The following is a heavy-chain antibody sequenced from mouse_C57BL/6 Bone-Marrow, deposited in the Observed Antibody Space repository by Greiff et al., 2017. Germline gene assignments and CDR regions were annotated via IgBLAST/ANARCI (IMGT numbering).Heavy chain of an antibody. CDR1: GFNIKDDY. CDR2: IDPENGDT. D-gene: IGHD1-1*01. Sequence: VQLKESGAELVRPGASVKLSCTASGFNIKDDYMHWVKQRPEQGLEWIGWIDPENGDTEYASKFQGKATITADTSSNTAYLQLSSLTSEDTAVYYCTTFGYYYGLWYVDVWGTGTTVTVSS. V-gene: IGHV14-4*01. CDR3: TTFGYYYGLWYVDV. J-gene: IGHJ1*03.